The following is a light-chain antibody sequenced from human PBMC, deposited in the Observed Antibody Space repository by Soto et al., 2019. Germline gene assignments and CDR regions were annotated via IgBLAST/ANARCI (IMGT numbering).Light chain of an antibody. CDR2: AAS. Sequence: DIQMTQSPSSLSACVGDRVTITCRASQSISSYLNWYQQKPGKAPKLLIYAASSLQSGVPSRFSGSGSGTDFPLPISRPQPEDFATYHCQQSYSTPYTFGQGTKLEIK. CDR3: QQSYSTPYT. CDR1: QSISSY. V-gene: IGKV1-39*01. J-gene: IGKJ2*01.